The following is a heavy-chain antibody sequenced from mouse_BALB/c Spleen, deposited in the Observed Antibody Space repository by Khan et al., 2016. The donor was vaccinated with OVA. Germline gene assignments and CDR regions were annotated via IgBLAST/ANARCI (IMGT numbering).Heavy chain of an antibody. D-gene: IGHD2-14*01. CDR2: ISSGGST. J-gene: IGHJ2*01. CDR1: GFTFSSYV. CDR3: AREAYRYDEYYFDY. V-gene: IGHV5-6-5*01. Sequence: EVELVESGGSSVKPGGSLKLSFAVSGFTFSSYVMSWVRQTPEKRLEWVASISSGGSTYYPDSVKGRFTISRDNARNIVNLQMSSLRSEDMAIYYCAREAYRYDEYYFDYWGQGTTLTVSS.